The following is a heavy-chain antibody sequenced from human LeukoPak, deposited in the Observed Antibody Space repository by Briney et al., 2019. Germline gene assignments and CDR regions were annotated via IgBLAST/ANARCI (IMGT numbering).Heavy chain of an antibody. CDR2: IYHSGST. D-gene: IGHD3-10*01. CDR1: GGSISSGGYS. J-gene: IGHJ6*02. V-gene: IGHV4-30-2*01. CDR3: AREEVTVVRGMDL. Sequence: SQTLSLTCTVCGGSISSGGYSWSWIRQPPGKGLKWMGYIYHSGSTYYNPSLKSRVTISVDRSKNQFSLKLSSVTAADTAVYYCAREEVTVVRGMDLWGQGTTVTVSS.